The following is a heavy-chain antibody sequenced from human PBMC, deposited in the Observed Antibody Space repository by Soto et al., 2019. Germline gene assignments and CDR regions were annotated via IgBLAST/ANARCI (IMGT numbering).Heavy chain of an antibody. Sequence: SETLSLTCAVSGVSISSGGYSWSWIRQPPGKGLEWIGYIYHSGSTYYNPSLKSRVTISVDRSKNQFSLKLSSVTAADTAVYYCARGSKYNWFDPWGQGTLVTVSS. CDR3: ARGSKYNWFDP. J-gene: IGHJ5*02. V-gene: IGHV4-30-2*01. CDR1: GVSISSGGYS. CDR2: IYHSGST.